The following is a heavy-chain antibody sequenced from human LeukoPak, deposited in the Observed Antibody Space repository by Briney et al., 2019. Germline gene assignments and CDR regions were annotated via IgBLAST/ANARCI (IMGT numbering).Heavy chain of an antibody. CDR2: INPNSGGT. J-gene: IGHJ6*03. CDR1: GYTFAGYY. CDR3: ARGEYSSSWAIYYYYYMDV. Sequence: GASVKVSCKASGYTFAGYYMHWVRQAPGQGLEWMGWINPNSGGTNYAQKFQGRVTMTRDTSISTAYMELSRLRSDDTAVYYCARGEYSSSWAIYYYYYMDVWGKGTTVTVSS. V-gene: IGHV1-2*02. D-gene: IGHD6-13*01.